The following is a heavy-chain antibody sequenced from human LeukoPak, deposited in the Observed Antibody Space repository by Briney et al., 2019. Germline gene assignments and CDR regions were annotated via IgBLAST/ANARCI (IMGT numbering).Heavy chain of an antibody. D-gene: IGHD2-8*01. CDR3: ARSTCTNGVCFSYWFDP. CDR2: MNPNSGNT. CDR1: GYTFTSYD. V-gene: IGHV1-8*01. J-gene: IGHJ5*02. Sequence: ASVKVSCKASGYTFTSYDINWVRQATGQGLEWMGWMNPNSGNTGYAQKFQGRVTMTRDTSISTAYMELSRLRSDDTAVYYCARSTCTNGVCFSYWFDPWGQGTLVTVSS.